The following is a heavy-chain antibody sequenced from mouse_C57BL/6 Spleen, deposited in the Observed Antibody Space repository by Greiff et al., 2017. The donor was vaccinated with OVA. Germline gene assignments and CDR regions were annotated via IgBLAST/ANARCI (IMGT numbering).Heavy chain of an antibody. D-gene: IGHD2-4*01. CDR1: GYTFTSYW. J-gene: IGHJ3*01. Sequence: QVQLQQPGAELVKPGASVKLSCKASGYTFTSYWMQWVKQRPGQGLEWIGEIDPSDSYTNYNQKFKGKATLTVDTSSSTADMQLSSLTSEDSAVYYCAEGLRWFAYWGQGTLVTVSA. CDR2: IDPSDSYT. CDR3: AEGLRWFAY. V-gene: IGHV1-50*01.